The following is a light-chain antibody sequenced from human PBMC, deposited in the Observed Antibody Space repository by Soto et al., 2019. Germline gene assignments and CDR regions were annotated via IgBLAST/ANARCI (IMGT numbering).Light chain of an antibody. CDR1: QTVSSSY. V-gene: IGKV3-20*01. J-gene: IGKJ5*01. CDR3: QQYSSSPIT. Sequence: EVVMTQSPGTLSLSPGERATLSCRASQTVSSSYLAWYQQKPGQAPRLLIYTASSRATGIPDRFSGSGPGTDFSLTIRRMETEDFAAYYCQQYSSSPITFGQGTRLEIK. CDR2: TAS.